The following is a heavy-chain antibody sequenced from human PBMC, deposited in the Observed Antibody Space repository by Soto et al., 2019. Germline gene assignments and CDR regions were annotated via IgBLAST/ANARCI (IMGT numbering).Heavy chain of an antibody. CDR3: ARASKGGYSYGYNY. V-gene: IGHV1-18*01. J-gene: IGHJ4*02. CDR2: ISAYNGNT. D-gene: IGHD5-18*01. Sequence: VKVSCKASGYTFTSYGISWVRQAPGQGLEWMGWISAYNGNTNYAQKLQGRVTMTTDTSTSTAYMELRSLRSDDTAVYYCARASKGGYSYGYNYWGQGTLVTVSS. CDR1: GYTFTSYG.